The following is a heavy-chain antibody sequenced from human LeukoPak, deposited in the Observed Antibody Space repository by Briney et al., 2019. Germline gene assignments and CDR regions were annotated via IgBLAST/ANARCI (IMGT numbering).Heavy chain of an antibody. V-gene: IGHV3-23*01. D-gene: IGHD4-11*01. CDR1: GFTFSNYA. Sequence: GGSLRLSCAASGFTFSNYAMSWVRQASGKGLEWVSGISGSGGSTYYADSVKGRFTMSRDNSKNTLYLQMNSLRAEDTAVYYCAKGLQGYSSSWFDPWGQGTLVTVSS. J-gene: IGHJ5*02. CDR2: ISGSGGST. CDR3: AKGLQGYSSSWFDP.